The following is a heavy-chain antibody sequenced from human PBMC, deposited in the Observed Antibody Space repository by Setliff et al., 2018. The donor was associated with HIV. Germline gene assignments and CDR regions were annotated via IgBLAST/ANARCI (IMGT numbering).Heavy chain of an antibody. CDR2: MNPNDGGT. CDR1: GHTFANSY. J-gene: IGHJ4*02. V-gene: IGHV1-46*01. Sequence: GASVKVSCKASGHTFANSYLHWVRQGPGQGLEWMGIMNPNDGGTQYAQNFRGRVSMTRDTSTTTVDMELYSLRSEDTAVYHCARSDISGTGYFDSWGQGTLVTVSS. D-gene: IGHD1-20*01. CDR3: ARSDISGTGYFDS.